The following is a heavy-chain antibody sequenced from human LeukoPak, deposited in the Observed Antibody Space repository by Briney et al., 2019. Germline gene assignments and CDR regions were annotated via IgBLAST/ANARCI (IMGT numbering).Heavy chain of an antibody. CDR2: IIPIFGTA. J-gene: IGHJ6*03. V-gene: IGHV1-69*13. Sequence: ASVKVSCKASGYTFTSYDINWVRQATGQGLEWMGGIIPIFGTANYAQKFQGRVTITADESTSTAYMELSSLRSEDTAVYYCARDPTRYSYGWGNHYYYYMDVWGKGTTVTISS. CDR3: ARDPTRYSYGWGNHYYYYMDV. D-gene: IGHD5-18*01. CDR1: GYTFTSYD.